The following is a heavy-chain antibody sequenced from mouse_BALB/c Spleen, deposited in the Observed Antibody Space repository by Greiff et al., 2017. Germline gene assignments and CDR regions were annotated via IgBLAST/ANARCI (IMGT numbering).Heavy chain of an antibody. D-gene: IGHD1-1*01. CDR2: ISSGSSTI. Sequence: EVQVVESGGGLVQPGGSRKLSCAASGFTFSSFGMHWVRQAPEKGLELVAYISSGSSTIYYADTVKGRFTISRDNPKNTLFLQMTSLRSEDTAMYYCARDYGSSYDAMDYWGQGTSVTVSS. V-gene: IGHV5-17*02. J-gene: IGHJ4*01. CDR3: ARDYGSSYDAMDY. CDR1: GFTFSSFG.